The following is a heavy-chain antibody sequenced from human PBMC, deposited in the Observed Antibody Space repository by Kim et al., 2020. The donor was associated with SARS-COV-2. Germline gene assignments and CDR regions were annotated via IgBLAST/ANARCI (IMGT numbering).Heavy chain of an antibody. CDR1: GFTFSSYA. J-gene: IGHJ4*02. Sequence: GGSLRLSCAASGFTFSSYAMHWVRQAPGKGLEWVAVISYDGSNKYYADSVKGRFTISRDNSKNTLYLQMNSLRAEDTAVYYCARDEINGDYVIWGQGTLVTVSS. CDR2: ISYDGSNK. CDR3: ARDEINGDYVI. V-gene: IGHV3-30-3*01. D-gene: IGHD4-17*01.